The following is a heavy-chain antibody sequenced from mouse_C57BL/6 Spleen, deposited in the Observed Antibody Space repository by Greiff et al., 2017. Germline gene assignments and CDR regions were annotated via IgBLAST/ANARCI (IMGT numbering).Heavy chain of an antibody. CDR2: ILPGSGST. J-gene: IGHJ3*01. CDR1: GYTFTGYW. V-gene: IGHV1-9*01. CDR3: ARRGGYYYGSSSAWFAY. Sequence: QVQLKQSGAELMKPGASVKLSCKATGYTFTGYWIEWVKQRPGHGLEWIGEILPGSGSTNYNEKFKGKASFTADTSSNTAYMQLSSLTTEDSAIYYCARRGGYYYGSSSAWFAYWGQGTLVTVSA. D-gene: IGHD1-1*01.